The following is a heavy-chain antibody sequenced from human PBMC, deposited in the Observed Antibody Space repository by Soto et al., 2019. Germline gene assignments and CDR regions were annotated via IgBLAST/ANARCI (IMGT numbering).Heavy chain of an antibody. CDR3: AMVDVYVTPSPQDV. Sequence: QVQLVQSGAEVKNPGASVKVSCKASGYTFTRYGIGWARQAPGQGLEWMGWINTYNGNTNYAQNGQGRATLTTDTSTSTAFMELRSLRSNDTAIYYCAMVDVYVTPSPQDVWGQGTTVIVSS. V-gene: IGHV1-18*01. J-gene: IGHJ6*02. CDR1: GYTFTRYG. D-gene: IGHD3-16*01. CDR2: INTYNGNT.